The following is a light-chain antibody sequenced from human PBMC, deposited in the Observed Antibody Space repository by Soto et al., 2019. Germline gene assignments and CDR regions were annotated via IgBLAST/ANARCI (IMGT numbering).Light chain of an antibody. CDR1: QSVSSS. J-gene: IGKJ2*01. CDR2: DTS. Sequence: EIVLTQSPATLSLSPGERATPSCRASQSVSSSLAWFQHKPGQAPRLLIYDTSNRATGIPARFSGSGSGTDFTLTISSLEPEDFAVYYCQQRSNWPRTFGQGTKLEIK. CDR3: QQRSNWPRT. V-gene: IGKV3-11*01.